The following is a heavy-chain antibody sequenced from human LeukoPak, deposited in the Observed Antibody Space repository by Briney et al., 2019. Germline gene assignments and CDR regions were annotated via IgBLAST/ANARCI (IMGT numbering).Heavy chain of an antibody. CDR3: ARRGDSGYDFVDWFDP. J-gene: IGHJ5*02. V-gene: IGHV5-51*01. D-gene: IGHD5-12*01. CDR1: GYSFTSYW. CDR2: IYPGDSDT. Sequence: GESLKISCKGSGYSFTSYWIGWVRQRPGKGLEWMGTIYPGDSDTRYSPSFQGQVTLSADKSISTAYLQWSSLKASDTAMYYCARRGDSGYDFVDWFDPWGQGTLVTVSS.